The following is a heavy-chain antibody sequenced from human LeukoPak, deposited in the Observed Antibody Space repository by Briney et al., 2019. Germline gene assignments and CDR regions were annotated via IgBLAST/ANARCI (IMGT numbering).Heavy chain of an antibody. CDR2: IWYDGSNK. D-gene: IGHD3-16*01. V-gene: IGHV3-33*06. Sequence: GRSLRLSCAASGFTFSSYGMHWVRQAPGKGLEWVAVIWYDGSNKYYADSVKGRSTISRDNSKNTLYLQMNSLRADDTAFYYCAKDLPLWGASGPFDYWGQGTLVTVSS. CDR1: GFTFSSYG. J-gene: IGHJ4*02. CDR3: AKDLPLWGASGPFDY.